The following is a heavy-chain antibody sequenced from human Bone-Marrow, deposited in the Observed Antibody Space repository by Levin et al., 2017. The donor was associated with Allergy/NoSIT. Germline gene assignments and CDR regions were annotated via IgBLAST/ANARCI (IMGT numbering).Heavy chain of an antibody. CDR3: ARGQGNYYGSGSYYDY. CDR1: GFSFSDHY. CDR2: TRNKANSATT. J-gene: IGHJ4*02. V-gene: IGHV3-72*01. Sequence: GGSLRLSCAVSGFSFSDHYMDWVRQAPGKGLEWVGRTRNKANSATTEYSASVKGSFTISRDDSKNSLYLQMNSLKTEDTAVYFCARGQGNYYGSGSYYDYWGQGTLVTVSS. D-gene: IGHD3-10*01.